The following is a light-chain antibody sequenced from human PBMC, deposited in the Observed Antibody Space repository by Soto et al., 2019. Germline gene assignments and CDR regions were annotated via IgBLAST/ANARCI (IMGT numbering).Light chain of an antibody. Sequence: DIQMTQSPSSLSASVGDRVTITCRASQSISTSLNWYQQRSGKAPKLLIYGASSLQSGAPSRFSGSGSGTAFTLTISSLQPEDFATYYCQQRYSYPLTFGGGTKVEIK. V-gene: IGKV1-39*01. CDR3: QQRYSYPLT. CDR1: QSISTS. CDR2: GAS. J-gene: IGKJ4*01.